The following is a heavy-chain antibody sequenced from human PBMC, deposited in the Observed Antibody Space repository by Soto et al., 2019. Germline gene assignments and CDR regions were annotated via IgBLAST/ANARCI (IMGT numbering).Heavy chain of an antibody. D-gene: IGHD4-17*01. CDR2: ITAGAEST. V-gene: IGHV3-23*01. J-gene: IGHJ4*02. CDR1: GFTFSSYS. Sequence: EVHLLESGGGLVQPGGSLRLSCAASGFTFSSYSMSWVRQAPGKGLEWVSAITAGAESTFYADSVRGRFTISRDNSKNTVSLQLGGLRAEDTAIYYCTQGPDYDAYVRDSWGQGTLVTVSS. CDR3: TQGPDYDAYVRDS.